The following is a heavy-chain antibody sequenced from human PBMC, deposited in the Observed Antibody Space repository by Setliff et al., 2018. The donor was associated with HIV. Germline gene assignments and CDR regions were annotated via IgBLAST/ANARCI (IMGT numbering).Heavy chain of an antibody. CDR2: IYPYDSNT. D-gene: IGHD2-21*01. CDR1: GYRFSSNW. V-gene: IGHV5-51*01. J-gene: IGHJ6*03. CDR3: ARAPRSPLRWRDNLLSSSSFFMDV. Sequence: GESLKISCKASGYRFSSNWIGWVRQMPGKGLEWMGIIYPYDSNTRYSPSFQGQVTVSADKSISAVYLQWDSLKASDSAIYYCARAPRSPLRWRDNLLSSSSFFMDVWGKGTTVTVSS.